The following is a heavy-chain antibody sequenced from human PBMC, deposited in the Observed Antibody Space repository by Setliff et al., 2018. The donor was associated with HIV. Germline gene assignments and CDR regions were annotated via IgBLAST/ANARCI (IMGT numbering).Heavy chain of an antibody. CDR3: AREPRVRGTLDF. V-gene: IGHV4-4*07. CDR2: IYASGST. J-gene: IGHJ4*02. Sequence: IRQPAGQRLEWIGRIYASGSTNYNPSLKSRVSISVDMSQNQFSLKVTSVTAADTAVYYCAREPRVRGTLDFWGQGTLVTVSS. D-gene: IGHD2-15*01.